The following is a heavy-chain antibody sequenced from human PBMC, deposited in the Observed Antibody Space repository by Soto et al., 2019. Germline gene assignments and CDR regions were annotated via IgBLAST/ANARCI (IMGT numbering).Heavy chain of an antibody. CDR1: GFTFSSYS. CDR2: ISSSSSYI. D-gene: IGHD6-13*01. CDR3: AQEYPSSRSSRCPLEGIPDY. V-gene: IGHV3-21*04. Sequence: GGSLRLSCAASGFTFSSYSMNWVRQAPGKGLEWVSSISSSSSYIYYADSVKGRFTISTDNAKNSLYLQMSSLRAEDTAIYFCAQEYPSSRSSRCPLEGIPDYGDPGTLVTV. J-gene: IGHJ4*01.